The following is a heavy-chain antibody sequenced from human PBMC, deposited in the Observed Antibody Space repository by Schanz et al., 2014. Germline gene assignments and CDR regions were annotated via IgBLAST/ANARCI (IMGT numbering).Heavy chain of an antibody. Sequence: QAQLVESGGGVVQPGRSLRLSCAASGFTFNNYGMHWVRQAPGKGLEWVAVIWYDGSNKYYGDSVKGRFTISRDNSKNTLYLQLNSLRAEDTAVYYCAKRAQFRLVSLNYYYYGMDVWGQGTTVTVSS. CDR2: IWYDGSNK. J-gene: IGHJ6*02. CDR1: GFTFNNYG. CDR3: AKRAQFRLVSLNYYYYGMDV. D-gene: IGHD3-9*01. V-gene: IGHV3-33*06.